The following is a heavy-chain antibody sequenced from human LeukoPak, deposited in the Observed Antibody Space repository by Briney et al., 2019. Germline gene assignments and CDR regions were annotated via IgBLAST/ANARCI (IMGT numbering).Heavy chain of an antibody. J-gene: IGHJ6*02. D-gene: IGHD2-2*01. CDR1: GFTFSSYS. CDR3: ARDGLTSTSWADYYYGMDV. V-gene: IGHV3-21*01. Sequence: GGSLRLSCAASGFTFSSYSMNWVRQAPGKGLEWVSSISSSSSYIYYADSVKGRFTISRDNAKNSLYLQMNSLRAEDTAVYYCARDGLTSTSWADYYYGMDVWGQGTTVTVSS. CDR2: ISSSSSYI.